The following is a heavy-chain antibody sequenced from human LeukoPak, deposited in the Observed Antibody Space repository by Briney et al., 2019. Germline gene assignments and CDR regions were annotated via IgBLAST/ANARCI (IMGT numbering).Heavy chain of an antibody. CDR3: AKEVYCGRDCYNPGYGVDV. CDR1: RLTFSSYA. J-gene: IGHJ6*02. Sequence: GGSLGLSCAASRLTFSSYAMSWVRQAPGKGLEWVSAISGSGGRAYYADSVKGRFTISRDNSKNTLSLQMNSLRDEDTATYYCAKEVYCGRDCYNPGYGVDVWGQGTTVTVSS. D-gene: IGHD2-21*02. V-gene: IGHV3-23*01. CDR2: ISGSGGRA.